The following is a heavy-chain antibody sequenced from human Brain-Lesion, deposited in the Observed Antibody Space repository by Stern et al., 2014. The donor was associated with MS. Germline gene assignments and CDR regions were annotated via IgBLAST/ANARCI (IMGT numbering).Heavy chain of an antibody. CDR1: GYTLTEFS. Sequence: VQLVQSGAEVKKPGASVKVSCKVSGYTLTEFSMHWVRQAPRKGLEWMGGFDPEDGETIYAQKFQGRVTMTEDTSTDTAYMELSSLRSEDTAVYYCATLSPGAGGNYYRHFDYWGQGTLVTVSS. V-gene: IGHV1-24*01. D-gene: IGHD1-26*01. CDR2: FDPEDGET. CDR3: ATLSPGAGGNYYRHFDY. J-gene: IGHJ4*02.